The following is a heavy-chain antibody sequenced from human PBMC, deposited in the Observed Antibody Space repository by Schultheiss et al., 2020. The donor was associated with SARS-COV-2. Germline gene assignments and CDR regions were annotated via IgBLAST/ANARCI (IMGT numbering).Heavy chain of an antibody. D-gene: IGHD5-12*01. J-gene: IGHJ4*02. CDR1: NVSINTGGYY. V-gene: IGHV4-31*03. CDR2: IHYDGST. Sequence: SETLSLTCTVSNVSINTGGYYWSWFRQHPGKGLEWIGYIHYDGSTDYNPSLKSRLTLSVDSSENQFSLKLTSLTVADTAVYYCARAKRGYSGYDMYYFDYWGQGTLVTVSS. CDR3: ARAKRGYSGYDMYYFDY.